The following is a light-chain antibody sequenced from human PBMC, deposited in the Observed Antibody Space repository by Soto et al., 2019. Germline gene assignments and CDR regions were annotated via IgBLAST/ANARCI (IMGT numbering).Light chain of an antibody. V-gene: IGKV1-5*01. CDR3: QQYNSHPYT. Sequence: DIQMTQSPSTLSASVGERVSITCRASQSISSWLAWYQQKPGKAPKFLMYDASGLESGVPSRFSGSGSGTEFTLTISSLQPDDFATYYCQQYNSHPYTFGQGTNLEIK. J-gene: IGKJ2*01. CDR2: DAS. CDR1: QSISSW.